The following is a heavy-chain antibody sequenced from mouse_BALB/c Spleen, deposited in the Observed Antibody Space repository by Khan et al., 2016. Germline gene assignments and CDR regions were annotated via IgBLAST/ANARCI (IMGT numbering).Heavy chain of an antibody. CDR3: ARLYVYGCVAY. D-gene: IGHD1-1*01. J-gene: IGHJ2*01. Sequence: EVKLLESGGGLVQPGRSLKLSCAASGFDFSRYWMTWVRQAPGKGLEWIGEINPDSSTVNYTPSLKDKFFISRDNAKNTLYLQMSKVRSEDTALYYCARLYVYGCVAYWGQGTTLTVSS. CDR2: INPDSSTV. V-gene: IGHV4-1*02. CDR1: GFDFSRYW.